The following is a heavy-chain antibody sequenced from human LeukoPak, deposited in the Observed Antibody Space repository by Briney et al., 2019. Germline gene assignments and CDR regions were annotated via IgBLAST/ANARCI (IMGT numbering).Heavy chain of an antibody. CDR2: IASDGSST. Sequence: TGGSLRLSCAVSGFPLSDAWMNWVRQAPGKGLVWVSRIASDGSSTTYADSVKGRFSISRDNAKNTLYLQMNSLRVEDTAVYYCARGRPHGNDYWGQGTLVTVSS. CDR3: ARGRPHGNDY. CDR1: GFPLSDAW. J-gene: IGHJ4*02. D-gene: IGHD4-23*01. V-gene: IGHV3-74*01.